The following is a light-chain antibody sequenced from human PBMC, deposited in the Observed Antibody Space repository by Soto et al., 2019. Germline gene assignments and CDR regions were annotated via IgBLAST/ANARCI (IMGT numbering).Light chain of an antibody. CDR3: MQGTHWPPT. J-gene: IGKJ1*01. Sequence: DVVMIQSPPSLPVTLGQPASISCRSSQSVVYSDGNAYLNWFHQRPGQSPRRLIYTVSNRDSGVPDRFSGGGSGTDFTLKISRVEAEDVGIYYCMQGTHWPPTFGQGTKVEI. CDR1: QSVVYSDGNAY. CDR2: TVS. V-gene: IGKV2-30*01.